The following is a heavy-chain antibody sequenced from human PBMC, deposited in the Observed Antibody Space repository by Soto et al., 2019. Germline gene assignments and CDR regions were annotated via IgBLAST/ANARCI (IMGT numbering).Heavy chain of an antibody. CDR3: ARGERVVVIPVSWGGGSSLDYYYYMDV. V-gene: IGHV4-30-4*01. Sequence: SETLSLTCTVSGGSISSGDYYWSWIRQPPGKGLEWIGEIHHSGSTNYNPSLKSRVTISVDKSKNQFSLKLSSVTAADKAVYYCARGERVVVIPVSWGGGSSLDYYYYMDVWGKGTTVTVSS. CDR2: IHHSGST. D-gene: IGHD2-2*01. J-gene: IGHJ6*03. CDR1: GGSISSGDYY.